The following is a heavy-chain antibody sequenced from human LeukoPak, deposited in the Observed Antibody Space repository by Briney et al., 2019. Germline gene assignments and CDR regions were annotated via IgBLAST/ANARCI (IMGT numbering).Heavy chain of an antibody. J-gene: IGHJ4*02. D-gene: IGHD3-10*01. CDR1: GYTFTSYG. V-gene: IGHV1-18*01. Sequence: ASVKVSCKASGYTFTSYGISWVRQAPGHGLEWMGWISAYNGNTNYAQKLQGRVTMTTDTSTSTAYMELRSLRSDDTAVYYCARDRGRWLLWFGESFDYWGQGTLVTVSS. CDR3: ARDRGRWLLWFGESFDY. CDR2: ISAYNGNT.